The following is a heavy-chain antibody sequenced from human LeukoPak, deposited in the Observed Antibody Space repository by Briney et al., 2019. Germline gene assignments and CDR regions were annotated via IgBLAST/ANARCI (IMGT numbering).Heavy chain of an antibody. CDR3: ARDYYYGSGSYYPYYYYGMDV. CDR1: GYTFTGYY. CDR2: INPNSGGT. Sequence: ASVKVSCKASGYTFTGYYMHWVRQAPGQGLEWMGWINPNSGGTNYAQKFQGRVTMTRDTSISTAYMELSRLRSDDTAVYYCARDYYYGSGSYYPYYYYGMDVWGQGTTVTVFS. J-gene: IGHJ6*02. D-gene: IGHD3-10*01. V-gene: IGHV1-2*02.